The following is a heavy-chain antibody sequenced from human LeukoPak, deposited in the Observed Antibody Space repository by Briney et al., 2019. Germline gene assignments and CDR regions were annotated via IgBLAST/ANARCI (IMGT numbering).Heavy chain of an antibody. V-gene: IGHV1-69*13. D-gene: IGHD5-24*01. CDR1: GGTFSRYA. J-gene: IGHJ3*02. CDR3: AGAGEMATIGSAFDI. CDR2: IIPMFGTA. Sequence: ASVRVSCKASGGTFSRYAISWVRQAPGQGLEWMGGIIPMFGTANYAQKFQGRVTITADESTSTAYMELSSLRSEDTAVYYCAGAGEMATIGSAFDIWGQGTMVTISS.